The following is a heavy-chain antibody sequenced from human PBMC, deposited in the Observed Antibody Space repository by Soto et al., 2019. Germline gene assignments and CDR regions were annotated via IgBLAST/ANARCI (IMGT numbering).Heavy chain of an antibody. CDR1: GGTFSSYA. Sequence: QVQLVQSGAEVKKPGSSVKVSCKASGGTFSSYAISWVRQAPGQGLEWMGGIIPIFGTANYAQKFQGRVTITADESTSTDYMERSSLRSEDTAVYYCARDKYSYAPGHSFFGMDVWGQGTTVTVSS. V-gene: IGHV1-69*01. J-gene: IGHJ6*02. D-gene: IGHD5-18*01. CDR3: ARDKYSYAPGHSFFGMDV. CDR2: IIPIFGTA.